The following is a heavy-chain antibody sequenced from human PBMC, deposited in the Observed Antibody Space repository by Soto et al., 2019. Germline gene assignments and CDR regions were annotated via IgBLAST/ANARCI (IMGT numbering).Heavy chain of an antibody. Sequence: GGSLRLSCAASGFAVSGSHVTWVRQAPGKGLDCVSIIYSGGSTYYADSVKGRFSISRDNSKNTVYLQMNSLRAEDTAVYFCETPLGTPICYWGRGTRVTVSS. CDR3: ETPLGTPICY. D-gene: IGHD2-21*01. CDR2: IYSGGST. J-gene: IGHJ4*02. CDR1: GFAVSGSH. V-gene: IGHV3-53*01.